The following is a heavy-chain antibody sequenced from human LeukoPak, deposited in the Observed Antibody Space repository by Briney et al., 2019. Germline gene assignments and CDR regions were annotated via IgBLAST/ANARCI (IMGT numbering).Heavy chain of an antibody. CDR1: GYTFTSFG. Sequence: ASVKVSFKASGYTFTSFGISWVRQATGQGLEWMGWISAYNGNTNYAQKLQGRVAMTTDTSTSTAYMELRSLRSDDTAVYYCARDGVVGHFDYWGQGTLVTVSS. V-gene: IGHV1-18*01. D-gene: IGHD1-26*01. CDR2: ISAYNGNT. J-gene: IGHJ4*02. CDR3: ARDGVVGHFDY.